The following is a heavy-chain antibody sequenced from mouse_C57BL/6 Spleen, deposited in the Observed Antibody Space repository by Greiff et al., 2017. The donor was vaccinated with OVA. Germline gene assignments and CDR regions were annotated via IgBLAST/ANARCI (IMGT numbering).Heavy chain of an antibody. Sequence: QLQQSGPELVKPGASVKISCKASGYSFTDYNMNWVKQSNGKSLEWIGVINPNYGTTSYNQKFKGKATLTVDQSSSTAYMQLNSLTSEDSAVYYCARSGYYGSSFHFDYWGQGTTLTVSS. CDR2: INPNYGTT. V-gene: IGHV1-39*01. J-gene: IGHJ2*01. CDR1: GYSFTDYN. CDR3: ARSGYYGSSFHFDY. D-gene: IGHD1-1*01.